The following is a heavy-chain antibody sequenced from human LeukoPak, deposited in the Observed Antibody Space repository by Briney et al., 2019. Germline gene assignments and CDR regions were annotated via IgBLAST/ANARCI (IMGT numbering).Heavy chain of an antibody. J-gene: IGHJ4*02. CDR1: DDSISRSSYY. D-gene: IGHD3-16*01. Sequence: SETLSLTCSVSDDSISRSSYYWGWIRQPPGKGLEWIGEINHSGSTNYNPSLKSRVTISIHTSKNQFSLKLSSVTAADTAVYYCARGGGEVNDTYYFDYWGQGTLVTVSS. V-gene: IGHV4-39*07. CDR3: ARGGGEVNDTYYFDY. CDR2: INHSGST.